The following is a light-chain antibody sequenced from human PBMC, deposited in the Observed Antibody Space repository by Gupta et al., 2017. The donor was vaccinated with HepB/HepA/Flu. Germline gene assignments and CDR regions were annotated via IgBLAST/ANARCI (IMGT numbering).Light chain of an antibody. J-gene: IGKJ2*01. Sequence: DIQMTQSPSILSASVGDRVTITCRASQSISNKLAWYQQKPGKAPKLLIYLASSVESGVPSRFSGSGAGTEFTLTSSRLQPDDFAHYYFQQDNFYCAFGQGTKLEIK. CDR2: LAS. CDR3: QQDNFYCA. CDR1: QSISNK. V-gene: IGKV1-5*03.